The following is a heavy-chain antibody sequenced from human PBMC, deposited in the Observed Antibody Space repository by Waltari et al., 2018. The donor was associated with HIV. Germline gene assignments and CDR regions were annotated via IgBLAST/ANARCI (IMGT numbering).Heavy chain of an antibody. CDR2: INTKTGNP. Sequence: QVQLVQSGSELRKPGASVKVSCKASGYTLTKYAMNWVRQAPGQGLAWVGWINTKTGNPTYAQGFTGRFVFSLDTSVSTTYLQISSLKAEDTAVYYCARGPGRSLDYWGQGTLVTVSS. V-gene: IGHV7-4-1*02. CDR3: ARGPGRSLDY. CDR1: GYTLTKYA. D-gene: IGHD3-10*01. J-gene: IGHJ4*02.